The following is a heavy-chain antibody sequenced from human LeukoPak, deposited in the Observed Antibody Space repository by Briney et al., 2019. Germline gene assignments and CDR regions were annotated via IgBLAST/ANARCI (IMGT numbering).Heavy chain of an antibody. Sequence: GGSLRLSCAASGFTFSGSTVHWVRQASGKGLDWVGHIRTKANNYATAYAASVKGRFTISRDNSKNTLYLQMNSLRAEDTAVYYCAKDQEASAAILHLYYYYYGMDVWGQGTTVTVSS. J-gene: IGHJ6*02. V-gene: IGHV3-73*01. CDR3: AKDQEASAAILHLYYYYYGMDV. D-gene: IGHD2-2*01. CDR2: IRTKANNYAT. CDR1: GFTFSGST.